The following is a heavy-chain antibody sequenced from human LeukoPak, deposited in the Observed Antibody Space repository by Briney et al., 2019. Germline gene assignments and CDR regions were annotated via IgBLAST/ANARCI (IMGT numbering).Heavy chain of an antibody. CDR3: ARDNWNYGGWFDP. D-gene: IGHD1-7*01. CDR1: GGTSSSYA. V-gene: IGHV1-69*04. CDR2: IIPIFGIA. J-gene: IGHJ5*02. Sequence: SVKVSCKASGGTSSSYAISWVRQAPGQGLEWMGRIIPIFGIANYAQKFQGRVTITADKSTSTAYMELSSLRSEDTAVYYCARDNWNYGGWFDPWGQGTLVTVSS.